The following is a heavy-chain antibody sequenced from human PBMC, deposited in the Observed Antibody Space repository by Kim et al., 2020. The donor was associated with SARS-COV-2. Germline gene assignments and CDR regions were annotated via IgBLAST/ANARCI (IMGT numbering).Heavy chain of an antibody. CDR1: GGSISSSSYY. J-gene: IGHJ5*02. CDR3: ARHEASERAVTPLEGWFDP. V-gene: IGHV4-39*01. CDR2: IYYSGST. Sequence: SETLSLTCTVSGGSISSSSYYWGWIRQPPGKGLEWIGSIYYSGSTYYNPSLKSRVTISVDTSKNQFSLKLSSVTAADTAVYYCARHEASERAVTPLEGWFDPWGQGTLVTVSS. D-gene: IGHD2-21*02.